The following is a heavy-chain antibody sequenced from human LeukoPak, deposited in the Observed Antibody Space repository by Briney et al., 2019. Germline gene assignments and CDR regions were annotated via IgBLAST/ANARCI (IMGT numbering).Heavy chain of an antibody. CDR1: GGSISSYY. J-gene: IGHJ6*02. D-gene: IGHD3-9*01. CDR2: IYTSGST. V-gene: IGHV4-4*07. CDR3: ARDRDDILTGYDRGYYYYGMDV. Sequence: PSETLSLTCTVSGGSISSYYWSWIRQPAGKGLEWIGRIYTSGSTNYNPSLKSRVTMSVDTSKNQFSLKLSSVTAADTAVYYCARDRDDILTGYDRGYYYYGMDVWGQGTTVTVSS.